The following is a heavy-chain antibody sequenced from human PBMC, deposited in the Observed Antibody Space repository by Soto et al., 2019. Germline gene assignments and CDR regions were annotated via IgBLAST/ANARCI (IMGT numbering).Heavy chain of an antibody. Sequence: GGSLRLSCDASGFTFNFYGMHWVRQAPGKGLEWVAVISYDGSEKYYADSVRGRFTISRDNTKNTVWLQMNSLRGEDTAVYYCAKERRYSFDALDLWGQGTLVTVSS. D-gene: IGHD5-18*01. CDR2: ISYDGSEK. CDR1: GFTFNFYG. J-gene: IGHJ3*01. V-gene: IGHV3-30*18. CDR3: AKERRYSFDALDL.